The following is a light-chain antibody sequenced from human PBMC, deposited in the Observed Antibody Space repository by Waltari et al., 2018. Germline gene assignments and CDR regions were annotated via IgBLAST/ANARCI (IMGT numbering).Light chain of an antibody. J-gene: IGLJ1*01. Sequence: SYVLTQPPSVSVAPGETASISCGGNNIESKSVHWYRHRPGQAPVVVISYDNDRAAGIPERFSGSNSGNTATLTISRVEAGDEADYYCQVWDANTDPGVFGTGTEVTVL. V-gene: IGLV3-21*01. CDR2: YDN. CDR3: QVWDANTDPGV. CDR1: NIESKS.